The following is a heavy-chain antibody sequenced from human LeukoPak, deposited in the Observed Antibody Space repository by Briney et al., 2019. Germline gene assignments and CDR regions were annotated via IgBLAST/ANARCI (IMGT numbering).Heavy chain of an antibody. Sequence: SETLSLTCAVYGGSFSGYYWSWIRQPPGKGLEWIGEINHSGSTNYNPSLKSRVTISVDRSKNQFSLKLSSVTAADTAVYYCARGARVPYYYGSGSYYSYYFDYWGQGTLVTVSS. J-gene: IGHJ4*02. CDR3: ARGARVPYYYGSGSYYSYYFDY. CDR2: INHSGST. D-gene: IGHD3-10*01. V-gene: IGHV4-34*01. CDR1: GGSFSGYY.